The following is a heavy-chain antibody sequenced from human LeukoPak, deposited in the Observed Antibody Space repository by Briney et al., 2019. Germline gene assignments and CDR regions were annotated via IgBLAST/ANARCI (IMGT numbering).Heavy chain of an antibody. J-gene: IGHJ4*02. CDR2: IWYDGSNK. V-gene: IGHV3-33*06. CDR3: AKSLDYSNSFDY. CDR1: GLTFSSYG. Sequence: GGSLRLSCAASGLTFSSYGMHWVRQAPGKGLEWVAVIWYDGSNKYYADSVKGRFTISRDNSKNTLYLQMNSLRAEDTAVYYCAKSLDYSNSFDYWGQGTLVTVSS. D-gene: IGHD4-11*01.